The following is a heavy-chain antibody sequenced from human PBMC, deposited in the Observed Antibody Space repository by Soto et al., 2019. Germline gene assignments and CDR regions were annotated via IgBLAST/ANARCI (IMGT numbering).Heavy chain of an antibody. CDR3: ARGRLLMVVAAMDV. J-gene: IGHJ6*02. D-gene: IGHD2-15*01. V-gene: IGHV1-8*01. Sequence: ASVKVSCKASGYTFTSYDINWVRQATGQGLEWMGWMNPNSGNTGYAQKFQGRVTMTRNTSISTAYMELSSLRSEDTAVYYCARGRLLMVVAAMDVWGQGTTGTVSS. CDR2: MNPNSGNT. CDR1: GYTFTSYD.